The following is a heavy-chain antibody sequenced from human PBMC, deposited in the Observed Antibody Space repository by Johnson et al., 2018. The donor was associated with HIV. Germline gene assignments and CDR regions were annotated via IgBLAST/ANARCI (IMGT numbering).Heavy chain of an antibody. Sequence: QVQLVESGGGVVQPGRSLRLSCAASGFTFSSYAIHWVRQAPGKGLEWVAVISYDGGNNYYADSVKGRFTISRDNSKNTLYLQMNSLRAEDTAVYYCARVRGLIAFDIWGQGTMVTVSS. CDR1: GFTFSSYA. J-gene: IGHJ3*02. D-gene: IGHD3-22*01. CDR3: ARVRGLIAFDI. CDR2: ISYDGGNN. V-gene: IGHV3-30-3*01.